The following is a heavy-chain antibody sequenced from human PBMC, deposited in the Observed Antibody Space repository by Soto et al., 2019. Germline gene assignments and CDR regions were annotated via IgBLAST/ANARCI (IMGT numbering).Heavy chain of an antibody. Sequence: SETLSLTCAVYGGSFSGYYWSWIRQPPGKGLEWIGEINHSGSTNYNPSLKSRVTISVDTSKNQFSLKLSSVTAADTAVYYCARDILTPAGKGAFDIWGQGTMVTVSS. J-gene: IGHJ3*02. CDR2: INHSGST. D-gene: IGHD2-2*01. V-gene: IGHV4-34*01. CDR1: GGSFSGYY. CDR3: ARDILTPAGKGAFDI.